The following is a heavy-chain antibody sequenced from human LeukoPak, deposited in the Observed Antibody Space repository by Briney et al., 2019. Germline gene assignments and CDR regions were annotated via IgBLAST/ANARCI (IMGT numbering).Heavy chain of an antibody. V-gene: IGHV3-30*02. J-gene: IGHJ6*03. CDR1: GFTFSSYG. D-gene: IGHD1-1*01. CDR2: IRYGGSNK. CDR3: ARVLRLERPYYYYYMDV. Sequence: PGGSLRLSCAASGFTFSSYGMHWVRQAPGKGLEWVAFIRYGGSNKYYADSVKGRFTISRDNAKNSLYLQMNSLRAEDTALYHCARVLRLERPYYYYYMDVWGKGTTVTISS.